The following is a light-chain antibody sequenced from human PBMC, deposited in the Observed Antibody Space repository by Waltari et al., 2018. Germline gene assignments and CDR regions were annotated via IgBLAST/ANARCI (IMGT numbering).Light chain of an antibody. J-gene: IGKJ3*01. CDR2: AAS. Sequence: DIQMTQSPSSLSASVGDRVTITCRASQSISNYLYWYQQKPGKAPKLLIYAASTLQSGAPSRFSGSGSGTDFTLTISSLQPEDFATYYCQQSYNTPTLGPGTKVEI. CDR1: QSISNY. V-gene: IGKV1-39*01. CDR3: QQSYNTPT.